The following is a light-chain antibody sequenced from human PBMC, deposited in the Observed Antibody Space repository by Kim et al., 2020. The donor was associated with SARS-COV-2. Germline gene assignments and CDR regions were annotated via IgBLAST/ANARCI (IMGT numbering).Light chain of an antibody. CDR3: QQYHRWPLT. CDR1: HSISTN. CDR2: GVS. J-gene: IGKJ1*01. V-gene: IGKV3-15*01. Sequence: VSPGERATLTCRASHSISTNLAWYQQKPGQAPRLLISGVSTRATGVPARFSGGGSGTEFTLTISSLQSEDSAVYHCQQYHRWPLTFGLGTKVDIK.